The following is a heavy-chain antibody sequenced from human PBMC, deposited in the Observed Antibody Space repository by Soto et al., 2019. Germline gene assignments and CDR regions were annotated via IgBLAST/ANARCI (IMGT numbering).Heavy chain of an antibody. CDR3: ARDQSPSSGWPGMDV. D-gene: IGHD6-19*01. V-gene: IGHV1-2*02. J-gene: IGHJ6*02. CDR2: INPNSGGT. Sequence: ASVKGSCKASGYTFTDYDMHWVRQAPGQGLEWMGWINPNSGGTNYAQKFQGRVTMTRDTSISTAYMELNRLRSDDTAVYYCARDQSPSSGWPGMDVWGQGTTVTLSS. CDR1: GYTFTDYD.